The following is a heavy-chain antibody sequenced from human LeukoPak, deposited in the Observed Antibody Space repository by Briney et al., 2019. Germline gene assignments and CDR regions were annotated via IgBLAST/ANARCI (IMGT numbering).Heavy chain of an antibody. J-gene: IGHJ4*02. CDR1: GFTFSSYG. CDR3: ARDDTVYFDY. Sequence: GGSLRLSCAACGFTFSSYGMHWVRQVPDKGLEWVAIIWYDGSNKFYADSVKGRFTISRDNSKNTLYLQMNSLRAEDTAVYYCARDDTVYFDYWGQGTLVTVSS. D-gene: IGHD2-2*02. CDR2: IWYDGSNK. V-gene: IGHV3-33*01.